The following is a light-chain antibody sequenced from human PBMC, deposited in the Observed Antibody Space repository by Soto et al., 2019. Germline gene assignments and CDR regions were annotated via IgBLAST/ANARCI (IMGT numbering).Light chain of an antibody. J-gene: IGKJ1*01. CDR2: DAS. CDR1: QSISHW. V-gene: IGKV1-5*01. Sequence: DIQMTQAPSTLSASIGDRVIITCRASQSISHWLAWYQQKPGKAPKLLISDASILESVVPSRFSGSTSGTEFPLTISSLQHDDFATYYCQQDHTYRTFGQGTKVEIK. CDR3: QQDHTYRT.